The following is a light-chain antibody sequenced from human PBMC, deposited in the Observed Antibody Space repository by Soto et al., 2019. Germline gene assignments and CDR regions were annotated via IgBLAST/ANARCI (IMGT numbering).Light chain of an antibody. CDR3: SSYASNGDVL. CDR2: DVS. V-gene: IGLV2-14*03. Sequence: QSALTQPASVSGSPGQSITISCTGTSSDVGTYEYVSWYQHHPGKAPKLMIYDVSNRPSGVSDRFSGSKSDNTASLTISGLQAEDEADYYCSSYASNGDVLFGGGTKVTVL. CDR1: SSDVGTYEY. J-gene: IGLJ2*01.